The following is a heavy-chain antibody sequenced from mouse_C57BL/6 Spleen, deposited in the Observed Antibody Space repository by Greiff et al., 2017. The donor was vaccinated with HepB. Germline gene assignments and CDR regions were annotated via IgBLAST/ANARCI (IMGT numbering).Heavy chain of an antibody. CDR1: GYTFTDYN. D-gene: IGHD3-2*02. V-gene: IGHV1-22*01. J-gene: IGHJ4*01. CDR2: INPNNGGT. Sequence: VQLQQSGPELVKPGASVKMSCKASGYTFTDYNMHWVKQSHGKSLEWIGYINPNNGGTSYNQKFKGKATLTVNKSSSTAYMELRSLTSEDSAVYYCADSSGYDYAMDYWGQGTSVTVSS. CDR3: ADSSGYDYAMDY.